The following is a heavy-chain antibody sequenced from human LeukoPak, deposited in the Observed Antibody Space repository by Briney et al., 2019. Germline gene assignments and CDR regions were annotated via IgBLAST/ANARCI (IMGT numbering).Heavy chain of an antibody. D-gene: IGHD4-17*01. Sequence: SETLSLTCAVSGYSISSGYYWGWIRQPPGKGLEWIRSIYHSGSTYYNPSLKSRVTISVDTSKNQFSLKLSSVTAADTAVYYCARLGDYREYWGQGTLVTVSS. J-gene: IGHJ4*02. CDR3: ARLGDYREY. CDR2: IYHSGST. V-gene: IGHV4-38-2*01. CDR1: GYSISSGYY.